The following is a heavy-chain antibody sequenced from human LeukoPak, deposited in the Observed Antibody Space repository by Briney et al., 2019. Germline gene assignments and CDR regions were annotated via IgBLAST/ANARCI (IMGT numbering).Heavy chain of an antibody. D-gene: IGHD6-19*01. J-gene: IGHJ4*02. CDR3: AKDGTYSSGWPLDY. Sequence: GGSLRLSCAASGFTFSSYAMGWVRQAPGKGLEWVSAISGSGGSTYYADSVKGRFTISRDNSKNTLYLQMNSLRAEDTAVYYCAKDGTYSSGWPLDYWGQGTLVTVSS. CDR1: GFTFSSYA. V-gene: IGHV3-23*01. CDR2: ISGSGGST.